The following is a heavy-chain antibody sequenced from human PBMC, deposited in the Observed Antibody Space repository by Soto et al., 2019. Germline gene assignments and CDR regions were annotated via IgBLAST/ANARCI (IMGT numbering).Heavy chain of an antibody. CDR2: IIPIFGTA. CDR3: ARGRGRFDWLLRALDY. D-gene: IGHD3-9*01. CDR1: GGTFSSYA. Sequence: SVKVSCKASGGTFSSYAISWVRQAPGQGLEWMGGIIPIFGTANYAQKFQGRVTITADESTSTAYMELSSLRSEDTAVYYCARGRGRFDWLLRALDYWGQGTLVTVSS. V-gene: IGHV1-69*13. J-gene: IGHJ4*02.